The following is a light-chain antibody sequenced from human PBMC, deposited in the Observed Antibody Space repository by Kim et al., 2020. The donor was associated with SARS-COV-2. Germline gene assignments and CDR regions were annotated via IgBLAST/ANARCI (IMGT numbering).Light chain of an antibody. CDR1: SSDVGGYQY. CDR2: EVS. V-gene: IGLV2-8*01. Sequence: QSALTQPPSASGSPGQSVTISCTGTSSDVGGYQYVSWYQQHPGKVPKLLIYEVSKRPSGVPDRFSGSKSGSTASLTVSGLQAEDEADFYCSSYTASSKVLFGGGTQLTFL. CDR3: SSYTASSKVL. J-gene: IGLJ3*02.